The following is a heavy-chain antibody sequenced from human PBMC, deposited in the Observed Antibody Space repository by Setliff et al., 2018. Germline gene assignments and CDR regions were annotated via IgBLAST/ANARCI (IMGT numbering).Heavy chain of an antibody. Sequence: GGSLRLSCAASGFSFSDYYRSWVRQAPGKGLEWVANINQGGGEQFYVDSVKGRFTISRDNAKNSLYLQMNNLRTEDTAVYYCFGAGTCSYWGQGTLVTVSS. CDR3: FGAGTCSY. CDR2: INQGGGEQ. V-gene: IGHV3-7*01. D-gene: IGHD3-10*01. J-gene: IGHJ4*02. CDR1: GFSFSDYY.